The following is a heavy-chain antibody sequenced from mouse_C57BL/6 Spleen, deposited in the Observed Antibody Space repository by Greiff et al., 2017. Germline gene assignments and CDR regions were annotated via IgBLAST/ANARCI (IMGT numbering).Heavy chain of an antibody. J-gene: IGHJ2*01. V-gene: IGHV1-50*01. CDR2: IDPSDSYT. CDR3: ARSEVTTGNY. CDR1: GYTFTSYW. Sequence: QVQLKESGAELVKPGASVKLSCKASGYTFTSYWMQWVKQRPGQGLEWIGEIDPSDSYTNYNQKFKGKATLTVDTSSSTAYMQLSSLTSEDSAVYYCARSEVTTGNYWGQGTTLTVSS. D-gene: IGHD1-1*01.